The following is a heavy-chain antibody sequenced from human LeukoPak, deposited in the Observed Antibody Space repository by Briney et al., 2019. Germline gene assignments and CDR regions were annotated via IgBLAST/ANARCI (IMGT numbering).Heavy chain of an antibody. CDR1: GFTFSSYA. Sequence: GGSLRLSCAASGFTFSSYAMHWVRQAPGKGLEWVAVISYDGSNKYYADSVKGRFTISRDNAKNSLYLQMNSLRAEDTAVYYCARESELGYYYYGMDVWGQGTTVTVSS. J-gene: IGHJ6*02. V-gene: IGHV3-30-3*01. CDR3: ARESELGYYYYGMDV. D-gene: IGHD6-13*01. CDR2: ISYDGSNK.